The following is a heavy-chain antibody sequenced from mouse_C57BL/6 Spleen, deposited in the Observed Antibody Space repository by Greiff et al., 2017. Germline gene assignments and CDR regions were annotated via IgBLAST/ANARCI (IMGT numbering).Heavy chain of an antibody. Sequence: VKVQQPGAELVKPGASVKMSCKASGYTFTSYWITWVKQRPGQGLEWIGDIYPGSGSTNYNEKFKSKATLTVDASSSTAYMQLSSLTSEDSAVYYCARWLLRGGYYAMDYWGQGTSVTVSS. CDR3: ARWLLRGGYYAMDY. V-gene: IGHV1-55*01. CDR1: GYTFTSYW. J-gene: IGHJ4*01. D-gene: IGHD2-3*01. CDR2: IYPGSGST.